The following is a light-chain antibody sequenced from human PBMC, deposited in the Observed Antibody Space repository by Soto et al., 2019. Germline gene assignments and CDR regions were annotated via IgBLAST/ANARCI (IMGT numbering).Light chain of an antibody. V-gene: IGKV3-15*01. J-gene: IGKJ4*01. CDR1: QTIGRN. Sequence: EIVLTQSPGTLFLSPGETATLSCRASQTIGRNYLAWYQQKPGQAPRLLISGASTGATGIPARFSGSGSGTEFTLTISSLQSEDCAIYYCQQYHTWPITFGGGTKVDI. CDR3: QQYHTWPIT. CDR2: GAS.